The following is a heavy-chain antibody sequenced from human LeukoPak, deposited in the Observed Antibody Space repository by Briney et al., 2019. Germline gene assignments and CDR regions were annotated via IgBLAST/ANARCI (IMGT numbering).Heavy chain of an antibody. D-gene: IGHD3-16*01. CDR1: GGSISGHY. J-gene: IGHJ6*02. CDR2: IHYSGRP. CDR3: ARFGVDYDMDV. V-gene: IGHV4-59*11. Sequence: SETLSLTCTVSGGSISGHYWTWIRQPPGKGLEWIGQIHYSGRPDFNPSLKSRVTISVDTSKNQLSLKVTSVTGADTAVYYCARFGVDYDMDVWGQGTTVTVSS.